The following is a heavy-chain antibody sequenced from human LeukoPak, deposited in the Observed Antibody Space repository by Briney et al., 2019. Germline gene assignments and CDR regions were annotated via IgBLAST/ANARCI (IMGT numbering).Heavy chain of an antibody. D-gene: IGHD3-22*01. CDR2: IYYSGST. Sequence: SQTLSLTCTVSGGSISSGGYYWSWIRQHPGKGLEWIGYIYYSGSTYYNPSLKSRVTISVDTSKNQFSLKLSSVTAADTAVYYCARDHDSSGYGRDWFDPWGQGTLVTVPS. CDR3: ARDHDSSGYGRDWFDP. J-gene: IGHJ5*02. CDR1: GGSISSGGYY. V-gene: IGHV4-31*03.